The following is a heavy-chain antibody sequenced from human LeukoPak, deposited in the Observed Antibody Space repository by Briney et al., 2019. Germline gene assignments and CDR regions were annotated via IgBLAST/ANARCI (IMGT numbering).Heavy chain of an antibody. Sequence: GESLKISCKASGYSFTNYWIGWVRQMPGKGLEWMGVIYPGDSDTRYSPSFQGQVTISADKSISTAYLQWSSLETSDSAMYYCARTQGLAAAHFDYWGQGTLVTLSS. D-gene: IGHD6-13*01. CDR3: ARTQGLAAAHFDY. CDR1: GYSFTNYW. CDR2: IYPGDSDT. V-gene: IGHV5-51*01. J-gene: IGHJ4*02.